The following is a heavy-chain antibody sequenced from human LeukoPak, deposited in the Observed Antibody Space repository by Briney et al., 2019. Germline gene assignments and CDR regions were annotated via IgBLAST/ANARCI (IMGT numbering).Heavy chain of an antibody. CDR1: GFTFDDYA. CDR3: AKRGSAKYGSGGPFDY. CDR2: ISWNSGSI. J-gene: IGHJ4*02. Sequence: GGSLRLSCAASGFTFDDYAMHWVRQAPGKGLEWVSGISWNSGSIGYADSVKGRFTISRDNAKNSLYLQMNSLRAEDTALYHCAKRGSAKYGSGGPFDYWGQGTLVTVSS. V-gene: IGHV3-9*01. D-gene: IGHD3-10*01.